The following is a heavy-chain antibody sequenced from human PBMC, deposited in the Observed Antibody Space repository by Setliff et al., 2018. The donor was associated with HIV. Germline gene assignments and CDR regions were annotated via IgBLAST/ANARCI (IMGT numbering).Heavy chain of an antibody. V-gene: IGHV4-61*09. CDR1: GKSISSGDYY. J-gene: IGHJ4*02. CDR3: AREISFGLAPDDYGGNSGFEYFDY. D-gene: IGHD4-17*01. Sequence: SETLSLTCFVSGKSISSGDYYWSWIRQPAGKGLEWIGHIYSSGSTSYNPSLKSRVTISVDTSKNQFSLKLSSVTAADTAVYYCAREISFGLAPDDYGGNSGFEYFDYWGQGTLVTVSS. CDR2: IYSSGST.